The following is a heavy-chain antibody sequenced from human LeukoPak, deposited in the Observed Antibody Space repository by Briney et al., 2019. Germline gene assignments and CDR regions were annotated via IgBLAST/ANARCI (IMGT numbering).Heavy chain of an antibody. CDR1: GYTFTSYG. V-gene: IGHV1-18*01. Sequence: ASVTVSFKASGYTFTSYGISWVRQAPGQGLEGMGWISAYNGNTNYAQKLQGRVTMTTDTSTSTAYMELRSLRSDDTAVYYCARAVRYRNDNWFDPWGQGTLVTVSS. CDR3: ARAVRYRNDNWFDP. J-gene: IGHJ5*02. CDR2: ISAYNGNT. D-gene: IGHD1-26*01.